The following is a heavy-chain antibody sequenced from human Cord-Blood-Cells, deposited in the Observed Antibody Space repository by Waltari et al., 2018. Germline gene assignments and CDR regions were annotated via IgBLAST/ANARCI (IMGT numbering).Heavy chain of an antibody. CDR3: AKDFTMTTEAFDI. D-gene: IGHD4-17*01. J-gene: IGHJ3*02. CDR2: ISGSGGST. CDR1: GFTFSSYA. V-gene: IGHV3-23*01. Sequence: EVQLLESGGGLVQPGGSLRLSCAPSGFTFSSYAMSWVRQAPGKGLEWVSAISGSGGSTYYADSVKGRFTISRDNSKNTLYLQMNSLRAEDTAVYYCAKDFTMTTEAFDIWGQGTMVTVSS.